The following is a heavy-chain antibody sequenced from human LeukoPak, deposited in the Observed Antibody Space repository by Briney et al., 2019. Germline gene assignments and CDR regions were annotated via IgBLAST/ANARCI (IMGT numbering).Heavy chain of an antibody. D-gene: IGHD3-22*01. CDR3: AKDHYDSSGYPFDY. CDR2: IFYTGST. V-gene: IGHV4-59*01. Sequence: PSETLSLTCTVSGGSITSYYWSWFRQPPGKGLEFIGYIFYTGSTNYNPSLKSRVTISVDTSKNQFSLKLSSVTAADTAVFYCAKDHYDSSGYPFDYWGQGTLVTVSS. J-gene: IGHJ4*02. CDR1: GGSITSYY.